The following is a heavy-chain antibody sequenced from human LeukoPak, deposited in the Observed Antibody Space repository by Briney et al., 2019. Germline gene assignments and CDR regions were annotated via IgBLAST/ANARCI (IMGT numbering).Heavy chain of an antibody. CDR3: AIGTYYDFWSGHDAFDI. D-gene: IGHD3-3*01. Sequence: SETLSLTCTVSGGSISSYYWSWIRQPAGKGLEWIGRIYTSGSTNYNPSLKSRVTMSVDTSKNQFSLKLSSVTAADTAVYYCAIGTYYDFWSGHDAFDIWGQGTMVTVSS. CDR1: GGSISSYY. CDR2: IYTSGST. J-gene: IGHJ3*02. V-gene: IGHV4-4*07.